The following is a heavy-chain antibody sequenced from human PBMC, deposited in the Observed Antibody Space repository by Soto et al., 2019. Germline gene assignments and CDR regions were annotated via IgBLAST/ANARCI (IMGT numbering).Heavy chain of an antibody. CDR2: ISYDGSNK. CDR1: GFTFSSYG. D-gene: IGHD3-16*01. J-gene: IGHJ6*02. CDR3: AKDDNDYYDYRHTYYYYGMDV. Sequence: PGRSLRLSCAASGFTFSSYGMHWVRQAPGKGLEWVAVISYDGSNKNYADSVKGRFTISRDNSKNTLYLQMNSLRPEHTAVYYCAKDDNDYYDYRHTYYYYGMDVWGQGTTVTVSS. V-gene: IGHV3-30*18.